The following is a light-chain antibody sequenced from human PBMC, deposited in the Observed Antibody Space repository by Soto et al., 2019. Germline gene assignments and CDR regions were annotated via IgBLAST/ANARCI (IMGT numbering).Light chain of an antibody. CDR3: GTWDSSLSTGV. J-gene: IGLJ2*01. Sequence: QAVVTQPPSVSAAPGQKVTISCSGSSSNIANNYVSWYQHLPGAAPKLLIYDNDKRPSGIPDRFSGSKSGTSATLGITGLQTGDEADYYCGTWDSSLSTGVFGGGTKLTVL. CDR1: SSNIANNY. CDR2: DND. V-gene: IGLV1-51*01.